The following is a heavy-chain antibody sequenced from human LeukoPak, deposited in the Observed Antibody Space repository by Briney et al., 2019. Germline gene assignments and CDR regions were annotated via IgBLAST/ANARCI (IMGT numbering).Heavy chain of an antibody. CDR2: INHSGST. CDR1: GGSFSGYY. Sequence: PSETLSLTCAVYGGSFSGYYWSWIRQPPGKGLEWIGEINHSGSTNYNPSLKSRVTISVDTSKNQFSLKLSSVTAADTAVYYCARRWFAPWGQGTLVTVSS. CDR3: ARRWFAP. J-gene: IGHJ5*02. V-gene: IGHV4-34*01.